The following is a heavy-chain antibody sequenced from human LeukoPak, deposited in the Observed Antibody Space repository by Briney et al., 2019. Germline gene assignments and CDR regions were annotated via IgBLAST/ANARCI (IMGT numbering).Heavy chain of an antibody. CDR2: IYYSGST. J-gene: IGHJ4*02. V-gene: IGHV4-39*01. Sequence: SETLSLTCTVSGGSISSSSYYWGWIRQPPGKGLEWIGSIYYSGSTYYNPSLKSRVTLSVDTSKNQFSLKLSSVTAADTAVYYCARLTWIQPDYWGQGTLVTVSS. CDR3: ARLTWIQPDY. D-gene: IGHD5-18*01. CDR1: GGSISSSSYY.